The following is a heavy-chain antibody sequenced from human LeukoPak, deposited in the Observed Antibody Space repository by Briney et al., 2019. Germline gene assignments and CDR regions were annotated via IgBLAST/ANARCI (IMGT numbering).Heavy chain of an antibody. CDR3: ARFSGWNYAPNPNWFDP. V-gene: IGHV4-34*01. D-gene: IGHD1-7*01. J-gene: IGHJ5*02. CDR1: GGSFSGYY. CDR2: INHSGST. Sequence: KPSETLSLTCAVYGGSFSGYYWSWIRQPPGKGLEWIGEINHSGSTNYNPSLKSRVTISVDTSKNQFSLKLSSVTAADTAVYYCARFSGWNYAPNPNWFDPWGQGTLVTVSS.